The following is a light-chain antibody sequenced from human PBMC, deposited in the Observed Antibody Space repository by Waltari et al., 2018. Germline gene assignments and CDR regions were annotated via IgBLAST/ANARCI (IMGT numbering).Light chain of an antibody. CDR1: QTVLYSSNKRNY. V-gene: IGKV4-1*01. CDR2: WAA. Sequence: DIVMTQSPDSLAVSLGERATINCKSSQTVLYSSNKRNYLAWYRQKRGQPPKLLIYWAATRESGVPDRFTGSGSGTNFTLSISSLQPEDVAVYYCQQYFTSPYSFGQGTKLEI. CDR3: QQYFTSPYS. J-gene: IGKJ2*01.